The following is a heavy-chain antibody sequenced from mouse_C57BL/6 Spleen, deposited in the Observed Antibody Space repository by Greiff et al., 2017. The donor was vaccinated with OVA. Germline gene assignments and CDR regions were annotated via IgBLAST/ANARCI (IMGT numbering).Heavy chain of an antibody. J-gene: IGHJ3*01. V-gene: IGHV1-53*01. CDR2: INPSNGGT. D-gene: IGHD4-1*02. CDR3: ARGTTGTGAWFAY. CDR1: GYTFTSYW. Sequence: VQLQQPGTELVKPGASVKLSCKASGYTFTSYWMHWVKQRPGQGLEWIGNINPSNGGTNYNEKFKSKATLTVDKSSSTAYMQLSSLTSEDSAVYYCARGTTGTGAWFAYWGQGTLVTVSA.